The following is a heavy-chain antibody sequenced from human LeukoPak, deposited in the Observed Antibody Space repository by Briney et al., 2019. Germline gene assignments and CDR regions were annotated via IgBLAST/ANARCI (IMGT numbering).Heavy chain of an antibody. CDR3: ARKEGGQLVNTRRWFDP. Sequence: SETLSLTCAVYNGSFSGYYWSWIRQTPGKGLEWIGEINHSGSTNYNPSLKSRVTISVATSKKQFSLKVRSVTAADTAVYYCARKEGGQLVNTRRWFDPWGQGTLVTVSS. CDR2: INHSGST. D-gene: IGHD6-13*01. CDR1: NGSFSGYY. J-gene: IGHJ5*02. V-gene: IGHV4-34*01.